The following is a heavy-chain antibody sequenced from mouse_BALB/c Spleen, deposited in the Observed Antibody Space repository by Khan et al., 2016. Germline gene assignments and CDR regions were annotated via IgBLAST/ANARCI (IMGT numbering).Heavy chain of an antibody. J-gene: IGHJ1*01. Sequence: EVQLQESGPGLVKPSQSLSLTCTVTGYSITSDYAWNWIRQFPGNKLEWMGYISYSGSTSYNPSLKSRISITRDTSKNQFFLQLNSVTPEDAATYYCASSWDWYFDVWGAGTTVTVSS. V-gene: IGHV3-2*02. CDR3: ASSWDWYFDV. CDR2: ISYSGST. CDR1: GYSITSDYA.